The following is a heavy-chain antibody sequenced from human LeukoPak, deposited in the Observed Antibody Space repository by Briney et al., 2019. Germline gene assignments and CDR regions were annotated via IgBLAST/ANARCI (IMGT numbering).Heavy chain of an antibody. CDR1: GFTFSSYS. J-gene: IGHJ5*02. CDR3: AKESSSWALNWFDP. Sequence: PGGSLRLSCAASGFTFSSYSMNWVRQAPGKGLEWVSSISSSSSYIYYADSVKGRFTISRDNAKNSLYLQMNSLRAEDTAVYYCAKESSSWALNWFDPWGQGTLVTVSS. D-gene: IGHD6-13*01. V-gene: IGHV3-21*04. CDR2: ISSSSSYI.